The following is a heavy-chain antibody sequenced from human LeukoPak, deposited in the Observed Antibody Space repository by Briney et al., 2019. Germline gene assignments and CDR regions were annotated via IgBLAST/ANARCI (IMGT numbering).Heavy chain of an antibody. V-gene: IGHV3-53*01. CDR3: AKNTILVATEN. CDR2: IYRGGDT. CDR1: GFAVSDYY. J-gene: IGHJ4*02. Sequence: GGSLRLSCAASGFAVSDYYMSWVRQAPGKGLEWVSVIYRGGDTYYADSAKGRFTISRDDSKNTVYLQMNSLRAEDTAFYYCAKNTILVATENWGQGTLVTVSS. D-gene: IGHD5-12*01.